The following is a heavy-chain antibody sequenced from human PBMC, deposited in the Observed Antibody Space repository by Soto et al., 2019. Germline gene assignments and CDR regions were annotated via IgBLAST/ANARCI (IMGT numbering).Heavy chain of an antibody. CDR2: ISYDGSNK. CDR1: GFTFSSYA. CDR3: ARDVRKAYSGDLDY. Sequence: GGSLRLSCAASGFTFSSYAMHWVRQAPGKGLEWVAVISYDGSNKYYADSVKGRFTISRDNSKNTLYLQMNSLRAEDTAVYYCARDVRKAYSGDLDYWGQGTLVTVSS. D-gene: IGHD2-15*01. V-gene: IGHV3-30-3*01. J-gene: IGHJ4*02.